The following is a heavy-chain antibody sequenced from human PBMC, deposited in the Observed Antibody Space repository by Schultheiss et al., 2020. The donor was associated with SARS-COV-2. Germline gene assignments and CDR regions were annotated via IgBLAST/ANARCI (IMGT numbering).Heavy chain of an antibody. V-gene: IGHV3-64D*06. D-gene: IGHD6-19*01. CDR2: ISSNGGRT. J-gene: IGHJ1*01. CDR3: ARDPFLHSSGWDSYFQH. CDR1: GFIFSNYG. Sequence: GGSLRLSCAASGFIFSNYGMHWVRQAPGKGLEYISVISSNGGRTYHVDSVKGRFTISRDNSKNTLYLQMSSLRAEDTAVYYCARDPFLHSSGWDSYFQHWGQGTLVTVSS.